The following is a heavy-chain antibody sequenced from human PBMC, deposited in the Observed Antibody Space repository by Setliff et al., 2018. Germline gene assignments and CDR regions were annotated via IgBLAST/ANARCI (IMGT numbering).Heavy chain of an antibody. CDR1: GGSISSHY. CDR3: ARARGVAGTDY. J-gene: IGHJ4*02. V-gene: IGHV4-59*11. D-gene: IGHD6-19*01. Sequence: SETLSLTCTVSGGSISSHYWSWIRQPPGKGLEWIGHSYYIGSTDYNPSLKSRVTISVDTSKNQFSLKLSSVTAADTAVYYCARARGVAGTDYWGQGTLVTVPS. CDR2: SYYIGST.